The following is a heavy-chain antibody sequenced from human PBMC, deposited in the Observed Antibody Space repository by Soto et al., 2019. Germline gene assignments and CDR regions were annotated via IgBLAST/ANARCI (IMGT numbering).Heavy chain of an antibody. CDR1: GLTFSDHY. D-gene: IGHD1-26*01. CDR2: TRNKANSYTT. Sequence: EVQLVESGGNLVQPGGSLRLSCAASGLTFSDHYMDWVRQAPGKGLEWVARTRNKANSYTTEYAASVKGRFTISRDNSQNSLYLQMNSLKTEDTAVYYCTRSSGTYRYFDLWGRGTLVTVSS. J-gene: IGHJ2*01. V-gene: IGHV3-72*01. CDR3: TRSSGTYRYFDL.